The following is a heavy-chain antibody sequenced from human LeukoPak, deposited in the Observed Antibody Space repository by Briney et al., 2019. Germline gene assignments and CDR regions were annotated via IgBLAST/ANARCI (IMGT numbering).Heavy chain of an antibody. D-gene: IGHD6-13*01. J-gene: IGHJ5*02. CDR1: GYTFTSYG. V-gene: IGHV1-2*04. CDR3: ARPAAAGDWFDP. Sequence: PGASVKVSCKASGYTFTSYGISWLRQAPGQGLEWMGWINPNSGGTNYAQKFQGWVTMTRDTSISTAYMELSRLRSDDTAVYYCARPAAAGDWFDPWGQGTLVTVSS. CDR2: INPNSGGT.